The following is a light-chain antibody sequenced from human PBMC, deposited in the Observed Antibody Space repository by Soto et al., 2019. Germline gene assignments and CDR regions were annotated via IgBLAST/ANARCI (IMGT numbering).Light chain of an antibody. Sequence: QSALTQPPSASGSPGQSVTISCTGTSSDVGGYNCVSWYQQHPGKAPKLMIYEVSKRPSGVPDRFSDSKSGNTASLTVSGLQAEDEADYYCSSYAGSNIPVVFGGGTQLTVL. J-gene: IGLJ2*01. CDR3: SSYAGSNIPVV. CDR2: EVS. V-gene: IGLV2-8*01. CDR1: SSDVGGYNC.